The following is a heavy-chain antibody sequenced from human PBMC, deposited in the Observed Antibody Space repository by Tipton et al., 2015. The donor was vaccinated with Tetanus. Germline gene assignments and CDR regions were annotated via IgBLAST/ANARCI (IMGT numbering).Heavy chain of an antibody. D-gene: IGHD6-13*01. CDR1: GYTFTGYY. CDR3: ARNRVAAAGEEYYYYGMDV. CDR2: INPNSGGT. J-gene: IGHJ6*02. Sequence: QVQLVQSGAEVKKPGASVKVSCKASGYTFTGYYMHWVRQAPGQGLEWMGRINPNSGGTNYAQKFQGRVTMTRDTSISTAYMELSRLRSDDTAVYYCARNRVAAAGEEYYYYGMDVWGQGTTVTASS. V-gene: IGHV1-2*06.